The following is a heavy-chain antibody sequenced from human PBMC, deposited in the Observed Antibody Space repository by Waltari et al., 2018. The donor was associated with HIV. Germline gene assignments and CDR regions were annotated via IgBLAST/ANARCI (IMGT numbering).Heavy chain of an antibody. CDR2: ISHSGTT. Sequence: QVQLQESGPGVVKPSGTLSLTCAVSGGSVATTDWWTWVRQTPGKGLEWIGEISHSGTTHYNPSVTSRLTVSLEESKNQFSLRLTSVTAADTAVYYCARDPDGSGLNFDYWSLGILVTVSS. V-gene: IGHV4-4*02. CDR1: GGSVATTDW. J-gene: IGHJ4*02. D-gene: IGHD3-22*01. CDR3: ARDPDGSGLNFDY.